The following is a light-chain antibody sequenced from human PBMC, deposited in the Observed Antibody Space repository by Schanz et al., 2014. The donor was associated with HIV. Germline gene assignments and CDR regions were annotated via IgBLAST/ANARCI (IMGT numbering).Light chain of an antibody. Sequence: QSVLTQSPSASGTPGQRITISCSGSSSNIGTNTVNWYQQLPGKAPKVLINSNSQRPSGVPDRLSGSGSGTSASLVISGLQSQDEADYYCATWVDSLKGWVFGGGTKLTVL. CDR3: ATWVDSLKGWV. CDR2: SNS. J-gene: IGLJ3*02. CDR1: SSNIGTNT. V-gene: IGLV1-44*01.